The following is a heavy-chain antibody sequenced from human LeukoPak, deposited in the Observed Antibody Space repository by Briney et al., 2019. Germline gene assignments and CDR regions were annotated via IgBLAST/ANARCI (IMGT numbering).Heavy chain of an antibody. CDR2: ISWNSGSI. D-gene: IGHD3-9*01. Sequence: PGGSLRLSCAASGFTFDDYAMHWVRQAPGKGLEWVSGISWNSGSIGYADSVKGRFTISRDNAKNSLYLQMNSLRAKDTALYYCAKGYFDWLFPFDYWGQGTLVTVSS. V-gene: IGHV3-9*01. CDR1: GFTFDDYA. CDR3: AKGYFDWLFPFDY. J-gene: IGHJ4*02.